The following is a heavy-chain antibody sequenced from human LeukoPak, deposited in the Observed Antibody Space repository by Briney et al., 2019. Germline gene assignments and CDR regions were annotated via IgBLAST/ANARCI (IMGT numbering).Heavy chain of an antibody. J-gene: IGHJ4*02. Sequence: SQTLSLTCVISGDSVSSNAAAWNWIRQSPSRGLEWLGRTYSRSEWYYDYAVSVRGRITINPDTSKNQFSLHLTSVTPEDTAVYYCAHGDIYFDHWGQGTLITVSS. CDR2: TYSRSEWYY. V-gene: IGHV6-1*01. D-gene: IGHD2-15*01. CDR3: AHGDIYFDH. CDR1: GDSVSSNAAA.